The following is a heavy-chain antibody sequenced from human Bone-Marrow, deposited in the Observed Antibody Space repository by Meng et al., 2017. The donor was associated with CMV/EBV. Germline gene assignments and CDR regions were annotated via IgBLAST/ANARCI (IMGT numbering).Heavy chain of an antibody. V-gene: IGHV3-7*04. J-gene: IGHJ6*02. CDR1: GFTFSSHW. Sequence: GGSLRLSCAASGFTFSSHWMTWVRQAPGKGLEWVANINQDENQKNYVDSVKGRFTISRDNAKNSLFLQMNRLGAEDTAVYYCARVAAAGRGMDVWGQGTTVTGYS. CDR2: INQDENQK. D-gene: IGHD6-13*01. CDR3: ARVAAAGRGMDV.